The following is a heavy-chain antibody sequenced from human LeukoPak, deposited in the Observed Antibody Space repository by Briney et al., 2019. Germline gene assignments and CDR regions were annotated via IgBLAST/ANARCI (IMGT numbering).Heavy chain of an antibody. CDR2: IRSKAYGGTT. Sequence: GGSLRLSCTASGFTFGDYAMSWFGQAPGKGRGWVGFIRSKAYGGTTEYAASVKGRFTISRDDSKSIAYLQMNSLKTEDTAVYYCTRGGLIYSSSWGYWGQGTLVTVSP. J-gene: IGHJ4*02. V-gene: IGHV3-49*03. D-gene: IGHD6-13*01. CDR3: TRGGLIYSSSWGY. CDR1: GFTFGDYA.